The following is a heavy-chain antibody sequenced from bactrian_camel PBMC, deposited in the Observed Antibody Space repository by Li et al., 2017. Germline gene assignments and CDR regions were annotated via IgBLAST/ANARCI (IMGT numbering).Heavy chain of an antibody. CDR2: IRTGGGPT. CDR1: GYTSC. V-gene: IGHV3-3*01. J-gene: IGHJ6*01. CDR3: AADYRRAFGGSCDGFGY. D-gene: IGHD2*01. Sequence: QLVESGGGSVQAGGSLRPSCDVSGYTSCMAWFRQAPGKEREVVATIRTGGGPTYHTDSVKGRFTISQDNAKNAVYLQMNNLKPEDTGVYYCAADYRRAFGGSCDGFGYWGQGTQVTVS.